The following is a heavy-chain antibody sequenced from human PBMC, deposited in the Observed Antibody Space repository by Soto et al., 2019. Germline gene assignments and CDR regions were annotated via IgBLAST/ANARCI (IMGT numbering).Heavy chain of an antibody. D-gene: IGHD3-16*01. J-gene: IGHJ5*02. V-gene: IGHV4-31*03. CDR2: IYYSGST. Sequence: QVQLQESGPGLVKPSQTLSLTCTVSGGSISSGGYYWSWIRQHPGKGLEWLGYIYYSGSTYYNPALKSRVTISVDTSKNQFSLKLSSVTAADTAVYYCARDARDYGVPHAWFDPWGQGTLVTVSS. CDR1: GGSISSGGYY. CDR3: ARDARDYGVPHAWFDP.